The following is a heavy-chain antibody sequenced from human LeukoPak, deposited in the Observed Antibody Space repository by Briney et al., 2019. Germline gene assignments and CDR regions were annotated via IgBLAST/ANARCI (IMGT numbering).Heavy chain of an antibody. J-gene: IGHJ5*02. Sequence: PSETLSLTCTVSGGSISSSSYYWGWIRQPPGTGLEWIGSIYYSGSTYYNPSLKSRVTISVDTSKNQLSLKLSSVTAADTAVYYCARQPHYYGSGIPGFDPWGQGTLVTVSS. CDR1: GGSISSSSYY. D-gene: IGHD3-10*01. CDR2: IYYSGST. CDR3: ARQPHYYGSGIPGFDP. V-gene: IGHV4-39*01.